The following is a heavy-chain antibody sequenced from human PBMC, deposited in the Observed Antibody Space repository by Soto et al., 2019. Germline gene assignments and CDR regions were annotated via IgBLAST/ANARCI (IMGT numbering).Heavy chain of an antibody. J-gene: IGHJ6*02. Sequence: LRLSCAASGFTFSSYAMHWVRQAPGKGLEWVAVISYDGSNKYYADSVKGRFTISRDNSKNTLYLQMNSLRAEDTAVYYCARGYCSSTSCPRMDVWGQGTTVTVSS. D-gene: IGHD2-2*01. V-gene: IGHV3-30-3*01. CDR2: ISYDGSNK. CDR1: GFTFSSYA. CDR3: ARGYCSSTSCPRMDV.